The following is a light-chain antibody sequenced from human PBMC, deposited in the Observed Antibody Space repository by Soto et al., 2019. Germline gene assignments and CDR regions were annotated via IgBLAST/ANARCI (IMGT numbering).Light chain of an antibody. Sequence: IQMTQSPSSVSASVGGSVTITCHASRDISTWVSLYQQKPGKAPKLFIYCSSALKRGVPSRFSGSGSGTDFALTVSSLQPEDFATYYCQQADTFPWTFGQGTQVEIK. CDR1: RDISTW. V-gene: IGKV1D-12*01. CDR2: CSS. CDR3: QQADTFPWT. J-gene: IGKJ1*01.